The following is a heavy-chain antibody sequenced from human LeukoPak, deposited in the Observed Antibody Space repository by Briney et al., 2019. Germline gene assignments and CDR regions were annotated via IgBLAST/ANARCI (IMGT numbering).Heavy chain of an antibody. CDR2: INHSGYT. D-gene: IGHD3-22*01. CDR1: GESSFSSYY. V-gene: IGHV4-34*01. J-gene: IGHJ4*02. Sequence: SETLSLTCAVYGESSFSSYYWSWIRQTPGGALGWIGEINHSGYTNYNPSLKSRVTLSIDTSKNQFSLRLNSVNAADTAVYYCSRQVVGNDYWGQGILVTVSS. CDR3: SRQVVGNDY.